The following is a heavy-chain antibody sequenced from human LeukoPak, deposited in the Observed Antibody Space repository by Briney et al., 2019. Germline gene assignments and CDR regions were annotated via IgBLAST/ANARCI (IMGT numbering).Heavy chain of an antibody. D-gene: IGHD3-10*01. CDR2: IREDGTEK. Sequence: GGSLRLSCTASGFTFSGAWMTWVRQAPGKGLEWVANIREDGTEKNYVDSVKGRFTISRDNAKNSLYLQMNSLRVEDTAVYYCARDSKTYGDWGQGTLVTVSS. CDR1: GFTFSGAW. CDR3: ARDSKTYGD. V-gene: IGHV3-7*01. J-gene: IGHJ4*02.